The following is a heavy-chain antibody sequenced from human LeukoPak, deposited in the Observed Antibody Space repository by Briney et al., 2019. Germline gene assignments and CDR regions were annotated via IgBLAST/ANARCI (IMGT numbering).Heavy chain of an antibody. Sequence: PGGSLRLSCAASGFSFSRSWMSWVRQAPGEGLEWVAVISDDGSKKYYVDSVKGRFTISRDNSKNTLYLQMNSLRAEDTAVYYCAKDGQGLTYYFDYWGQGTLVTVSS. CDR1: GFSFSRSW. J-gene: IGHJ4*02. CDR3: AKDGQGLTYYFDY. V-gene: IGHV3-30*18. D-gene: IGHD3-16*01. CDR2: ISDDGSKK.